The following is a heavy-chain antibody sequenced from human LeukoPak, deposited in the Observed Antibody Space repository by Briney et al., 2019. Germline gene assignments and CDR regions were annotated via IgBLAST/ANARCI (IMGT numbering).Heavy chain of an antibody. Sequence: PGGSLRLSCAASGFTFDDYAMHWVRQAPGKGLEWVSGISWNSGSIDYADSVKGRFTISRDNAKNSLYLQMNSLRAEDTAFYYCAKDMEIRAGGSRSYYNVDYWGQGTLVTVSS. V-gene: IGHV3-9*01. CDR1: GFTFDDYA. J-gene: IGHJ4*02. D-gene: IGHD3-10*01. CDR2: ISWNSGSI. CDR3: AKDMEIRAGGSRSYYNVDY.